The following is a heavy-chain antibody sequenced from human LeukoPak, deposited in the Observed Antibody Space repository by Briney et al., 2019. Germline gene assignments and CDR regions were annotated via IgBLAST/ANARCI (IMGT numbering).Heavy chain of an antibody. J-gene: IGHJ4*02. V-gene: IGHV3-7*01. D-gene: IGHD3-22*01. CDR2: IKQDGSEK. Sequence: PGGSLRLSCGASGFTFSFYWMTWVRQAPGKGLEWVANIKQDGSEKYYLESVKGRFTISRDNARNSLYLQMNSLRAEDTGVYYCAREQPYYYDSSGTALMAEIKYYFDYWGQGTLVTVSS. CDR1: GFTFSFYW. CDR3: AREQPYYYDSSGTALMAEIKYYFDY.